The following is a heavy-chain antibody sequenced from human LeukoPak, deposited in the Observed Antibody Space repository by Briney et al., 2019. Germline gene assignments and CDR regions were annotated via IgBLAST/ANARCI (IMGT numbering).Heavy chain of an antibody. CDR2: IKQDGTEK. V-gene: IGHV3-7*03. J-gene: IGHJ6*03. Sequence: GGSLRLSCAASGFTFTTYWMSWVRQAPGKGLEWVANIKQDGTEKYYVDSVRGRFTISRDNAKNSLNLQMNSLRVEDTAVYYCARAADSDNYYGGDYYFYYMDVWGKGTTVTVSS. CDR3: ARAADSDNYYGGDYYFYYMDV. D-gene: IGHD3-10*01. CDR1: GFTFTTYW.